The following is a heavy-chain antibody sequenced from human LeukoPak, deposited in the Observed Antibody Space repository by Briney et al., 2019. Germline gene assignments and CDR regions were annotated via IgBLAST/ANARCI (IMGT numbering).Heavy chain of an antibody. Sequence: GGSVRLSCSASGFIFSTFGMHWVRQAPGKGLEWVAFISFDGSNENYADSVKGRFTISRDNSKNTLYLQMNSLRSEDTAVYYCAKDGGNWNDFDCWGQGTLVTVSS. CDR1: GFIFSTFG. D-gene: IGHD1-1*01. CDR3: AKDGGNWNDFDC. CDR2: ISFDGSNE. J-gene: IGHJ4*02. V-gene: IGHV3-30*18.